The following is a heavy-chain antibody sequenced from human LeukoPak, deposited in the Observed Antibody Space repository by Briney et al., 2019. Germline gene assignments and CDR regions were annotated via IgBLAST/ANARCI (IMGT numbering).Heavy chain of an antibody. CDR2: ISAYNGNT. CDR3: ARDQYYYGSGSYLFFDP. V-gene: IGHV1-18*01. D-gene: IGHD3-10*01. J-gene: IGHJ5*02. Sequence: ASVKVSCKASGYTFTSYGISWVRQAPGQGLEWMGWISAYNGNTNYAQKLQGRVTMTTDTSTSTAYMELRSLRSDDTAVYYCARDQYYYGSGSYLFFDPWGQGTLVTVSS. CDR1: GYTFTSYG.